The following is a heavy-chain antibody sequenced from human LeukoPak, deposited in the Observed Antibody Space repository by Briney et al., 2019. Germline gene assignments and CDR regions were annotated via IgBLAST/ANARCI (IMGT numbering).Heavy chain of an antibody. J-gene: IGHJ4*02. V-gene: IGHV1-69*13. CDR2: IIPIFGTA. CDR3: ARSVVVTAIRLYYFDY. Sequence: SVKVSCKASGYTFTSYYMHWVRQAPGQGLEWMGGIIPIFGTANYAQKFQGRVTITADESTSTAYMELSSLRSEDTAVYYCARSVVVTAIRLYYFDYWGQGTLVTVSS. CDR1: GYTFTSYY. D-gene: IGHD2-21*02.